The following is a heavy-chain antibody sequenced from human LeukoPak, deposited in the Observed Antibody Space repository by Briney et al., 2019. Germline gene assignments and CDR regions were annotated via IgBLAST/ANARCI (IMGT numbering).Heavy chain of an antibody. CDR3: ARGTGLYDSIGFDY. CDR2: IAYDGSNK. CDR1: GFTFSFYA. D-gene: IGHD5/OR15-5a*01. V-gene: IGHV3-30-3*01. Sequence: GRSLRLSCAASGFTFSFYAMHWVRQAPGKGLEWVAVIAYDGSNKYYADSVKGRFTISRDNSKNTLYVQMNSLRAEDTAVYYCARGTGLYDSIGFDYWGQGTLVTVSS. J-gene: IGHJ4*02.